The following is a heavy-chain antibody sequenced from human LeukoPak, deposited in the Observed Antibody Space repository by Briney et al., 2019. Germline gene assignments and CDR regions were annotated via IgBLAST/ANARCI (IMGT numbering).Heavy chain of an antibody. V-gene: IGHV3-21*01. CDR1: GFTFSSHD. CDR2: ITTATSSYI. CDR3: ARDYGGPHYFDY. D-gene: IGHD3-10*01. Sequence: PGGSLRLSCAASGFTFSSHDMNWVRQAPGKGLEWVSSITTATSSYIYYADSVKGRFTISRDDAKNSLYLQMDSLRVEDTAVYYCARDYGGPHYFDYWGQGTLVTVSS. J-gene: IGHJ4*02.